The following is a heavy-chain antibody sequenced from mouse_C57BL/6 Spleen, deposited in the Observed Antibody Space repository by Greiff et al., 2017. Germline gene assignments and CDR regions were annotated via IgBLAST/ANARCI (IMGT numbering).Heavy chain of an antibody. CDR2: IWSGGST. J-gene: IGHJ3*01. D-gene: IGHD1-1*01. Sequence: QVQLQQSGPGLVQPSQSLSITCTVSGFSLTSYGVPWVRQSPGKGLEWLGVIWSGGSTDYNAAFISRLSISKDNSKGQVLFKRNSLQADDAARYYCARESTTWELAYWGQGTLVTVSA. V-gene: IGHV2-2*01. CDR1: GFSLTSYG. CDR3: ARESTTWELAY.